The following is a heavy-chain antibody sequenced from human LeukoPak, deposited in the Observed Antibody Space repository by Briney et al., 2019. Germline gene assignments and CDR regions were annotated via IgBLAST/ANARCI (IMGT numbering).Heavy chain of an antibody. Sequence: GGSLRLSCAASGFTFSSYGMSWVRQAPGKGLEGVSAISGSGVSTYYADSVKGRFTISRDNSKNTLYLQMNSLRAEDTAVYYCARVGDHTVKTHNAFDIWGQGTMVTVSS. CDR2: ISGSGVST. J-gene: IGHJ3*02. CDR3: ARVGDHTVKTHNAFDI. CDR1: GFTFSSYG. V-gene: IGHV3-23*01. D-gene: IGHD4-17*01.